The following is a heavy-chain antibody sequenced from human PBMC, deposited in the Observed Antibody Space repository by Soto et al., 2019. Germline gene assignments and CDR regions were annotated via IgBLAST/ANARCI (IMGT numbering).Heavy chain of an antibody. CDR1: SGSFSGYY. CDR2: IIHTGNT. Sequence: SETLSLTCAVYSGSFSGYYWTWIRQPPGKGLEWIGQIIHTGNTNYNPSLKSRVTISEDTSKNQFSLKLTSVTAADTAMYCCAGGYCGGDCYSPRLYYYSMDVWGQGTTVTVSS. D-gene: IGHD2-21*02. CDR3: AGGYCGGDCYSPRLYYYSMDV. J-gene: IGHJ6*02. V-gene: IGHV4-34*12.